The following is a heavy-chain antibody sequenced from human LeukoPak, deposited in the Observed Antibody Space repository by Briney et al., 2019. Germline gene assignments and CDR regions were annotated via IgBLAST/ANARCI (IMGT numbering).Heavy chain of an antibody. D-gene: IGHD6-19*01. CDR1: GGSISSYY. V-gene: IGHV4-59*08. CDR2: IYYSGST. CDR3: ARRRAVPGFYYFDY. Sequence: ETLSLTCTVSGGSISSYYWTWLRQPPGKGLEWIGYIYYSGSTNYNPSLKSRVTISVDTSKNQFSLKLSSLTAADTAVYYRARRRAVPGFYYFDYWGQGTLVTVSS. J-gene: IGHJ4*02.